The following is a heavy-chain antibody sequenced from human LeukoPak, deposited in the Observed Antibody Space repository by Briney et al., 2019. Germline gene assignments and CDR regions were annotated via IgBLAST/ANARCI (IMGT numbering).Heavy chain of an antibody. CDR3: ARVSGTFDY. J-gene: IGHJ4*02. CDR2: IYHSGST. Sequence: SETLSLTCTVSGYSISSGYYWGWIRQPPGKGLEWIGSIYHSGSTYYNPSLKSRVTISVDTSKNQFSLNLNSVTAADSAVYYCARVSGTFDYWGQGTLVTVSS. D-gene: IGHD1-1*01. CDR1: GYSISSGYY. V-gene: IGHV4-38-2*02.